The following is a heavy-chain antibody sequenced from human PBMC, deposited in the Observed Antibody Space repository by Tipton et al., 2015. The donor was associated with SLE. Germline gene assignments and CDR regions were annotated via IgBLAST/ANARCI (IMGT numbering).Heavy chain of an antibody. V-gene: IGHV3-30*03. J-gene: IGHJ4*02. Sequence: RSLRLSCAASGFAVSSYGMHWVRQTPGGGLERVAVISSDGSNKYYADSVKGRFTISRDISEDTLYLHMNSLRAEDTAVYYCARDSKWESSHFFDSWGQGTLVTVSS. D-gene: IGHD1-26*01. CDR1: GFAVSSYG. CDR3: ARDSKWESSHFFDS. CDR2: ISSDGSNK.